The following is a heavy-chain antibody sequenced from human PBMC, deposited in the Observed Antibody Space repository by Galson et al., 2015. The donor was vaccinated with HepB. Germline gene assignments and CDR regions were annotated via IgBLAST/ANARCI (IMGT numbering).Heavy chain of an antibody. CDR1: GGPFSSYA. D-gene: IGHD3-16*01. V-gene: IGHV1-69*13. CDR2: IIPIFGTA. J-gene: IGHJ5*02. CDR3: ARDPTPMITNWFDP. Sequence: SVKVSCKASGGPFSSYAISWVRQAPGQGLEWMGGIIPIFGTANYAQNFQDRVTITADESTRTAYMELRSLRSDDTAVYYCARDPTPMITNWFDPGGQGTLVTVSS.